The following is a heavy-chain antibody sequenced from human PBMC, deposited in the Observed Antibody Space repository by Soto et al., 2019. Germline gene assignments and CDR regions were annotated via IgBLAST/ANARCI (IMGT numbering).Heavy chain of an antibody. V-gene: IGHV4-31*03. CDR3: ARASSSSSAADY. CDR2: IYDSESA. D-gene: IGHD6-6*01. Sequence: QVQLQESGPGLVKPSQTLSLTCNVSGESISSGGYYWSWIRHHPRKGLEWIGYIYDSESAYYNPSLESRVIISMDTSKTHFDMRLSSVTGADTAVYYCARASSSSSAADYWGQGTLVTVSS. J-gene: IGHJ4*02. CDR1: GESISSGGYY.